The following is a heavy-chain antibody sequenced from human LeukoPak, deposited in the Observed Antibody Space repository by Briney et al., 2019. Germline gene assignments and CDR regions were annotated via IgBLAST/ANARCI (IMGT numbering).Heavy chain of an antibody. Sequence: GGSLRLSCAASGFTVSSNYMSWVRQAPGKGLEWVSVIYSGGSTYYADSVKGRFTISRDNSKNTLYLQMNSLRAEDTAVYYSASSFIYSSGCDYWGQGTLVTVSS. CDR3: ASSFIYSSGCDY. CDR1: GFTVSSNY. CDR2: IYSGGST. D-gene: IGHD6-19*01. V-gene: IGHV3-53*01. J-gene: IGHJ4*02.